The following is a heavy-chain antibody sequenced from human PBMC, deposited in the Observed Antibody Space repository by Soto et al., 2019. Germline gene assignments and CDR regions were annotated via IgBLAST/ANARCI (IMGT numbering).Heavy chain of an antibody. D-gene: IGHD6-6*01. V-gene: IGHV3-23*01. CDR3: AKRSSSSTFDY. J-gene: IGHJ4*02. Sequence: GGSLILSCAASGFTFSSYAMSWVRQAQGKGLEWVSVISGSDDSTYYADSVKGRFTISRDNSKNTLYLQMNSLRAEDTAVYYCAKRSSSSTFDYWGQGTLVTVSS. CDR2: ISGSDDST. CDR1: GFTFSSYA.